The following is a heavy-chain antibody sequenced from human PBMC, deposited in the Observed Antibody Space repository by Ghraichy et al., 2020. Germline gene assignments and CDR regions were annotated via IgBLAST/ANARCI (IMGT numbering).Heavy chain of an antibody. J-gene: IGHJ2*01. CDR2: IRSDGSLK. D-gene: IGHD6-19*01. Sequence: GGSLRLSCAASGFIFSNYAIHWVRQAPGMGLEWVAFIRSDGSLKYYEDSVKGRFTISRDNSKNTLYLQMNSLKPEDTAVYYCAKEIAVAGNGDWYFDLWGRGTLVTVSS. V-gene: IGHV3-30*02. CDR1: GFIFSNYA. CDR3: AKEIAVAGNGDWYFDL.